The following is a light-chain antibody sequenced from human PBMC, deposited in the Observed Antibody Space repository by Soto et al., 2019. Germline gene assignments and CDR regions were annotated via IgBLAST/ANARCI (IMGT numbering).Light chain of an antibody. J-gene: IGKJ1*01. CDR3: QQYGSSPWT. CDR1: QSVSSSY. Sequence: EIVLTQSPGTLSLSPGERATLSCRASQSVSSSYLAWYQQTPGQAPRLLIYGASSRATGIPDRFSGSGSGTDFTLTISRLEPEECAVYYCQQYGSSPWTVGQGTKVEIK. V-gene: IGKV3-20*01. CDR2: GAS.